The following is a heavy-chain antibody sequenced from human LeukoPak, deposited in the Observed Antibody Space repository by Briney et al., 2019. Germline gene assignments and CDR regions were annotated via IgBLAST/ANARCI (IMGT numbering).Heavy chain of an antibody. V-gene: IGHV4-34*01. D-gene: IGHD2-2*01. CDR1: GFTFSSYA. J-gene: IGHJ6*02. Sequence: GSLRLSCAASGFTFSSYAMSWVRQPPGKGLEWIGEINHSGSTNYNPSLKSRVTISVDTSKNQFSLKLSSVTAADTAVYYCARATPASIVVVPAARAMDYYYYGMDVWGQGTTVTVSS. CDR2: INHSGST. CDR3: ARATPASIVVVPAARAMDYYYYGMDV.